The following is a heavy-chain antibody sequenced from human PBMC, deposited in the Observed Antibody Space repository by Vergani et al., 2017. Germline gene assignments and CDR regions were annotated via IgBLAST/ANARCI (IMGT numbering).Heavy chain of an antibody. J-gene: IGHJ4*02. D-gene: IGHD3-10*01. V-gene: IGHV3-21*01. CDR1: GFTFSSYS. Sequence: EVQLLESGGGLVKPGGSLRLSCAASGFTFSSYSMNWVRQAPGKGLEWVSSISSSSSYIYYADSVKGRFTISRDNAKNSLYLQMNSLRAENTAVYYCARSRLAGITMVRGVIAYWGQGCLVTVSS. CDR2: ISSSSSYI. CDR3: ARSRLAGITMVRGVIAY.